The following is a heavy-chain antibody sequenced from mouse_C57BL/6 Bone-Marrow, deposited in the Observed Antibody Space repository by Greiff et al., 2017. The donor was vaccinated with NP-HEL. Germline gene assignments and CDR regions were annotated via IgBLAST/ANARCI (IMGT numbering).Heavy chain of an antibody. J-gene: IGHJ1*03. CDR2: INPNNGGT. CDR3: ARLHYSGPRWYFDV. V-gene: IGHV1-18*01. CDR1: GYTFTDYN. D-gene: IGHD3-1*01. Sequence: EVQLQESGPELVKPGASVKIPCKASGYTFTDYNMDWVKQSHGKSLEWIGDINPNNGGTIYNQKFKGKATLTVDKSSSTAYMELRSLTSEDTAVYYCARLHYSGPRWYFDVWGTGTTVTVSS.